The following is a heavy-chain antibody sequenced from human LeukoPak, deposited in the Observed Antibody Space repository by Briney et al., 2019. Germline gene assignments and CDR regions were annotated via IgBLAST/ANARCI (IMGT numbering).Heavy chain of an antibody. V-gene: IGHV1-58*02. D-gene: IGHD6-6*01. J-gene: IGHJ4*02. CDR1: GFTXTSSA. Sequence: SVKVSCKASGFTXTSSAMQWVRQARGQRLEWIGWIVVGSGNTNYAQKFQERVTITRDMSTSTAYMELSSLRSEDTAVYYCAAGRYSSSSEFDYWGQGTLVTVSS. CDR3: AAGRYSSSSEFDY. CDR2: IVVGSGNT.